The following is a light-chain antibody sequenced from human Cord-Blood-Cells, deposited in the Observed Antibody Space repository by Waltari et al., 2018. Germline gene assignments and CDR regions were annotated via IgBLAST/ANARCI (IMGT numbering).Light chain of an antibody. CDR3: QSADSSGTYVV. Sequence: SYELTQPPSVSVSPGQTARITCSGDALPKQYAYWYQQKPGRAPVLVTYKDSEWPSGFPERIPGSSSGTTVTLTISGVQAEDEADYYCQSADSSGTYVVFGGGTKLTGL. CDR2: KDS. CDR1: ALPKQY. J-gene: IGLJ2*01. V-gene: IGLV3-25*03.